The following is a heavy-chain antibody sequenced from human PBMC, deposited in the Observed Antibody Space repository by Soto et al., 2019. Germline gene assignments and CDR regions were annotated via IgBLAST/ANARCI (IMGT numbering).Heavy chain of an antibody. Sequence: QVQLVQSGAEVKKPGASVKVSCKASGYTFTSYGISWVRQAPGQGLEWMGWISAYNGNTNYAQKPQGSVTMTTDTSTSTAYMELRSLRSDDTAVYYCAREAPAYCSGGSCYLSPFYYYGMDVWGQGTTVTVSS. CDR2: ISAYNGNT. D-gene: IGHD2-15*01. CDR3: AREAPAYCSGGSCYLSPFYYYGMDV. CDR1: GYTFTSYG. V-gene: IGHV1-18*01. J-gene: IGHJ6*02.